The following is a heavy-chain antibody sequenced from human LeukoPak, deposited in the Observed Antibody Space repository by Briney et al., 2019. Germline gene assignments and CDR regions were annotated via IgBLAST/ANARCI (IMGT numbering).Heavy chain of an antibody. CDR2: ISHDGRNK. Sequence: PGGSLRLTCAASGFTFSSYGMQWVRQAPGKGLEWVAVISHDGRNKYYADSVKGRFTLSRDNSKNTLYMQMSSLRAEDTAVYYSAKEKTAKVSREFDDWGQGILVTVSS. CDR3: AKEKTAKVSREFDD. D-gene: IGHD5-18*01. CDR1: GFTFSSYG. V-gene: IGHV3-30*18. J-gene: IGHJ4*02.